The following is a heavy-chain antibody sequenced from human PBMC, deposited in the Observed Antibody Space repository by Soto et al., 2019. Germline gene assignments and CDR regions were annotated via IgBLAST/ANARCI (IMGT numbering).Heavy chain of an antibody. V-gene: IGHV1-69*12. D-gene: IGHD3-22*01. CDR2: IIPLFGTT. CDR3: ATPPYSYDTSGDLDS. CDR1: GGTFSNYA. Sequence: QVQLVQSGAEVKKPGSSVTVSCRASGGTFSNYAINWVRQAPGQGLEWMAGIIPLFGTTNYALQFQGRVTMTAEASTSTAYMELTSLISEDTAVFFCATPPYSYDTSGDLDSWGQGILVTVSS. J-gene: IGHJ4*02.